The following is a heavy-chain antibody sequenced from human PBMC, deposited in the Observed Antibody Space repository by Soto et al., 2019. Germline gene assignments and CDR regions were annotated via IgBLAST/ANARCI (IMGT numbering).Heavy chain of an antibody. J-gene: IGHJ5*02. CDR3: AREDTRWFDP. Sequence: SETLSLTCTVSDVSITNYCWSWIRQPPGRGLEWLGYVYYTGSTSYNPSLKSRVAMSVDTSKKQISLKLTSVTAADTAVYYCAREDTRWFDPWGQGTLVHVSS. V-gene: IGHV4-59*01. D-gene: IGHD5-18*01. CDR2: VYYTGST. CDR1: DVSITNYC.